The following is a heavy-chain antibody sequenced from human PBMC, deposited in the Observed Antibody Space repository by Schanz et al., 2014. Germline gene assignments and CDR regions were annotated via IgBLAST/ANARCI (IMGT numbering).Heavy chain of an antibody. CDR2: VCYDGSKK. J-gene: IGHJ6*02. CDR1: GITFSDYA. V-gene: IGHV3-33*06. CDR3: VKDLQRELLRDDHYYGMDV. Sequence: VQLLESGGALEQPGGSLRLSCAASGITFSDYAMSWVRQVPGKGLEWVAVVCYDGSKKYYADSVKGRFTTSRDNSKNTMYLQMNSLRAEDTAVYYCVKDLQRELLRDDHYYGMDVWGQGTTVTVSS. D-gene: IGHD1-26*01.